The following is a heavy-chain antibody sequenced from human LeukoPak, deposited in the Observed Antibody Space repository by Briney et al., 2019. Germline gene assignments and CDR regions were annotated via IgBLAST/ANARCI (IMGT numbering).Heavy chain of an antibody. CDR3: SRENGAFSPFGY. CDR1: GGSITSTNW. D-gene: IGHD2-8*01. J-gene: IGHJ4*02. CDR2: VFLSGLT. V-gene: IGHV4-4*02. Sequence: PSGTLSLTCGVSGGSITSTNWWSWVRQPPGQGLEWIGEVFLSGLTNYNPSLSSRVIMALDTSKNHLSLHLTSVTAADTAVYYCSRENGAFSPFGYWGQGYLVTVLS.